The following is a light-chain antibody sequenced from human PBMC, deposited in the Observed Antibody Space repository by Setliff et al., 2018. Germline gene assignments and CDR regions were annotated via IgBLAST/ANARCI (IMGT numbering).Light chain of an antibody. V-gene: IGLV2-14*03. CDR3: SSSTTINTLI. CDR2: DVS. CDR1: TSDVGAYNF. J-gene: IGLJ2*01. Sequence: QSVLAQPASVSASPGQSISISCTGTTSDVGAYNFVSWYQQHPGKAPKLLISDVSHRPSGVSHRFSGSKSGNTASLTISGLQAEDEADYYCSSSTTINTLIFGGGTKVTVL.